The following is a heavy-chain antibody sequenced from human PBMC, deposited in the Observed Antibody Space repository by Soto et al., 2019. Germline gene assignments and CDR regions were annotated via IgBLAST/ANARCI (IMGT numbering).Heavy chain of an antibody. CDR2: IWYDGRNT. CDR3: AKENGGGTSMITSYFDY. J-gene: IGHJ4*01. Sequence: GGSLRLSCAASGFTFSSYSMNWVRPAPGKGLEWVAVIWYDGRNTYYADSVKGRFTISRDNSKNTLSLQMNSLRADDTAVYYCAKENGGGTSMITSYFDYWGRGTLVTVSS. V-gene: IGHV3-33*06. CDR1: GFTFSSYS. D-gene: IGHD1-1*01.